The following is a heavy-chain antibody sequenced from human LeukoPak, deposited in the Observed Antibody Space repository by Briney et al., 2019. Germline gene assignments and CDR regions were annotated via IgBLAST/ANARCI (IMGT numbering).Heavy chain of an antibody. CDR3: AQVNSSSWSFDY. CDR1: GFTFDDYA. CDR2: ISWNSGSI. V-gene: IGHV3-9*03. J-gene: IGHJ4*02. D-gene: IGHD6-13*01. Sequence: GGSLRLSCAASGFTFDDYAMHWVRQAPGKGLEWVSGISWNSGSIGYADSVKGRFTISRDNAKNSLYLQMNSLRAEDMALYYCAQVNSSSWSFDYWGQGTLVTVSS.